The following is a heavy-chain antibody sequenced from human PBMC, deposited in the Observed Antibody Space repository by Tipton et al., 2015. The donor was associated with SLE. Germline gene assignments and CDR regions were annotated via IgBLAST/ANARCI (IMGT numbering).Heavy chain of an antibody. J-gene: IGHJ6*02. Sequence: QSGAEVKKPGASVKVSCKASGYSFTSYGISWVRQAPGQGLEWMGWISAYSGDTNYAQNLQGRVTMTTDTSTTTAYMELRSLRSDDTAVYYCARDRRDFWSGYYYYYYGMDVWGQGTTVTVSS. D-gene: IGHD3-3*01. CDR1: GYSFTSYG. V-gene: IGHV1-18*01. CDR2: ISAYSGDT. CDR3: ARDRRDFWSGYYYYYYGMDV.